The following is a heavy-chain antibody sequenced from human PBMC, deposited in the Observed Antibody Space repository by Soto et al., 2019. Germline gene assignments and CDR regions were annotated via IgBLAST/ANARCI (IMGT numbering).Heavy chain of an antibody. CDR1: GFTFGNYW. J-gene: IGHJ4*02. Sequence: GGSLRLSCAASGFTFGNYWMTWVRQAPGRGLEWVARIKGDGSAKSYVDSVRGRFTISRDNAENTLYLQMNSLRAEDTAVYYCAKGRGTLGFDYWGQGTLVTVSS. D-gene: IGHD3-16*01. V-gene: IGHV3-7*05. CDR2: IKGDGSAK. CDR3: AKGRGTLGFDY.